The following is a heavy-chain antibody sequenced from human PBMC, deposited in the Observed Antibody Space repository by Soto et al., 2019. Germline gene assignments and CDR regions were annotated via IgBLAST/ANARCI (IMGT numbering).Heavy chain of an antibody. CDR1: GFTFSGSA. D-gene: IGHD2-15*01. V-gene: IGHV3-73*01. CDR2: IRSKANSYAT. Sequence: PGGSLRLSCAASGFTFSGSAMHWVRQASGKGLEWVGRIRSKANSYATAYAASVKGRFTISRDDSKNTAYLQMNSLKTEDTAVYYCTYYCSGGSCYATSGNYWGQGTLVTVSS. J-gene: IGHJ4*02. CDR3: TYYCSGGSCYATSGNY.